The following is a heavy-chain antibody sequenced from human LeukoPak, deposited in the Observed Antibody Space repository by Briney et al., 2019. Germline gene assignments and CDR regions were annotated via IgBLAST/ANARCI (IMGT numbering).Heavy chain of an antibody. V-gene: IGHV1-2*02. J-gene: IGHJ3*02. D-gene: IGHD5-24*01. CDR3: ARVRGVRWLLERDAFDI. CDR2: INPNSGGT. Sequence: GASVKVSCKASGYTFTGYYMHWVRQAPGQGLEWMGWINPNSGGTNYAQKFQGRATMTRDTSISTAYMELSRLRSDDTAVYYCARVRGVRWLLERDAFDIWGQGTMVTVSS. CDR1: GYTFTGYY.